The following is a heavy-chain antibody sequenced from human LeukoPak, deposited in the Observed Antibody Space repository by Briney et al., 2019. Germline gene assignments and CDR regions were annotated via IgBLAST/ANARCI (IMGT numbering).Heavy chain of an antibody. CDR1: GFTFRSYT. Sequence: GGSLRLSCAASGFTFRSYTMSWVRQAPGGGLEGVSAIDGLGYSTYYVDSVNGRFTISRDNSQNTLYLEVNSLTAEDTAVYYCAKELRSHTGWPFDYWGQGALVTVSS. V-gene: IGHV3-23*01. CDR2: IDGLGYST. CDR3: AKELRSHTGWPFDY. J-gene: IGHJ4*02. D-gene: IGHD6-19*01.